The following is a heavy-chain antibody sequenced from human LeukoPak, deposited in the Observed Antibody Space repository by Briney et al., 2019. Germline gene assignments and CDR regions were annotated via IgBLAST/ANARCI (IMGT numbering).Heavy chain of an antibody. V-gene: IGHV4-61*02. CDR2: IYTSGST. CDR3: AGGAWSYYC. Sequence: PSETLSLTCTVSGGSISSGSYYWSWIRQPAGKGLEWIGRIYTSGSTNYNPSLKSRVTISVDTSKNQFSLKLSSVTAADTAVYYCAGGAWSYYCWGQGTLVTVSS. J-gene: IGHJ4*02. D-gene: IGHD1-26*01. CDR1: GGSISSGSYY.